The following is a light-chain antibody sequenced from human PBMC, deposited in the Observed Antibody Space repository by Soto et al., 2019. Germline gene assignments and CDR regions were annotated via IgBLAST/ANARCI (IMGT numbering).Light chain of an antibody. CDR3: QQYNSYSWT. V-gene: IGKV1-5*01. CDR1: QSISSW. Sequence: DIQMLQSPCTLTASVGDRVAITCRASQSISSWLAWYQQKPGKAPKLLIYDASSLESGVPSRFSGSGSGTEFTLTISSLQPDDFATYYCQQYNSYSWTFGQGTKVDIK. J-gene: IGKJ1*01. CDR2: DAS.